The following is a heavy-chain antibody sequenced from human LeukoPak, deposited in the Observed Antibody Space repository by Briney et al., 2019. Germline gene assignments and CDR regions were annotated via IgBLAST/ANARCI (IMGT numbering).Heavy chain of an antibody. J-gene: IGHJ4*02. CDR1: GVSISSSNSY. CDR3: ATTYYYDSSGYYFMPPFDY. Sequence: SETLSLTCTVSGVSISSSNSYWGWIRQPPGKGLEWIGSIYHSGSTYYNPSLKSRVTISVDTSKNQFSLKLSSVTAADTAVYYCATTYYYDSSGYYFMPPFDYWGQGTPVTVSS. D-gene: IGHD3-22*01. V-gene: IGHV4-39*07. CDR2: IYHSGST.